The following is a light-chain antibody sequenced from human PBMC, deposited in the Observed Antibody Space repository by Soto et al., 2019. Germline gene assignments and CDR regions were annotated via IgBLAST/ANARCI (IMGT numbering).Light chain of an antibody. J-gene: IGKJ1*01. CDR1: QSISTW. V-gene: IGKV1-5*03. CDR2: KAS. Sequence: DIQVTQSPSTLSASVGDRVTITCRASQSISTWLAWFQQKPGRAPKVLISKASTLESGVPSRFSGDGSGTDFTLTISSLQTDDLATYYCQQFGAGSPWTFGQGTKVELK. CDR3: QQFGAGSPWT.